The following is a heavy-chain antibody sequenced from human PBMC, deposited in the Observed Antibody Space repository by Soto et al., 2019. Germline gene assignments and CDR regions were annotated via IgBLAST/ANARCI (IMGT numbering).Heavy chain of an antibody. D-gene: IGHD3-3*01. Sequence: EEQLVESGGGLVQPGGSLRLSCAVSGFSVSNHYMSWVRQAPGKGLDWVSVIYTGGSTSYADSVKGRFTISRDNSKDTLYLQMNSLRDEDTAVYFCARPNAGWGGSVGCWGQGALVTVSS. CDR3: ARPNAGWGGSVGC. V-gene: IGHV3-53*04. J-gene: IGHJ4*02. CDR1: GFSVSNHY. CDR2: IYTGGST.